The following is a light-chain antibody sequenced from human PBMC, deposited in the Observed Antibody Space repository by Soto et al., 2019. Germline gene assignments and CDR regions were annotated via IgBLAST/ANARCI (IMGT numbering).Light chain of an antibody. Sequence: DIQMTQSPSSLSASVGDRVTITCRASQSIGNLLNWYQQKPGKAPNLLIYGASTLQSGVPSRFSGSASGTDFTLTISSLQPEDFATYYCQQSGPTTPWALGQGTKVDIK. CDR1: QSIGNL. CDR3: QQSGPTTPWA. V-gene: IGKV1-39*01. J-gene: IGKJ1*01. CDR2: GAS.